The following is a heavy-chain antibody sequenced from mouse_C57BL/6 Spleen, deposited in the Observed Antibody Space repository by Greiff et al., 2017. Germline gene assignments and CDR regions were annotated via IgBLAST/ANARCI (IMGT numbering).Heavy chain of an antibody. CDR2: IHPNSGST. CDR1: GYTFTSYW. CDR3: ARSETTYAMDY. J-gene: IGHJ4*01. D-gene: IGHD2-13*01. Sequence: QVQLQQPGAELVKPGASVKLSCKASGYTFTSYWMHWVKQRPGQGLEWIGMIHPNSGSTNYNEKFKSKATLSVDKSSSTAYMQLSSLTSEDSAVYYCARSETTYAMDYWGQGTSVTVSS. V-gene: IGHV1-64*01.